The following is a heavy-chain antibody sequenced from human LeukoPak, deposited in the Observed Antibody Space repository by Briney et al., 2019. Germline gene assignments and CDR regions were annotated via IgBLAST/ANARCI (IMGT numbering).Heavy chain of an antibody. CDR2: INPNSGGT. Sequence: GASVKVSCKASGYTFTCNYIHWVRQAPGQGHEWMGWINPNSGGTNYAQKFQGRVTMTRDTSISTAYMELSRLTSDDTAVYYGARYHCATTGCYEAYYYGLHVWGQGTTVTVSS. J-gene: IGHJ6*02. CDR3: ARYHCATTGCYEAYYYGLHV. D-gene: IGHD2-2*01. V-gene: IGHV1-2*02. CDR1: GYTFTCNY.